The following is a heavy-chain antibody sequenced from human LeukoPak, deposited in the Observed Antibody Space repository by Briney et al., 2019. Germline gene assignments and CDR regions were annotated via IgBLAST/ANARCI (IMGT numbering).Heavy chain of an antibody. CDR2: IHYDGSNI. CDR1: GFTFSNYG. V-gene: IGHV3-30*02. J-gene: IGHJ1*01. D-gene: IGHD2-2*01. CDR3: AKDPGYRSSTSYYDKERGFRL. Sequence: GGSLRLSCAASGFTFSNYGMHWVRQAPGKGLEWVAFIHYDGSNIHYADSGQGRFTISRDNSKNTLHLQMNSLRAEDTAVYYCAKDPGYRSSTSYYDKERGFRLWGQGTLVTVSS.